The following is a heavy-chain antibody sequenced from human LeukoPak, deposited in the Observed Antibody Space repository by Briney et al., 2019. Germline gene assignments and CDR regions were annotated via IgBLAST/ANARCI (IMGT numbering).Heavy chain of an antibody. CDR3: ARHKAHLGLRYYYFDY. V-gene: IGHV4-34*01. D-gene: IGHD3-9*01. CDR1: GGSFSGCY. J-gene: IGHJ4*02. CDR2: IYHSGST. Sequence: SETLSLTCAVYGGSFSGCYWSWIRQPPGKGLEWIGEIYHSGSTNYNPSLKSRVTISVDKSKNQFSLKLSSVTAADTAVYYCARHKAHLGLRYYYFDYWGQGTLVTVSS.